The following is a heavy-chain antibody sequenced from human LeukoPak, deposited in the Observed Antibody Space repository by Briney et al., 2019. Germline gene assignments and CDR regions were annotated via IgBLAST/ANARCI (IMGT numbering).Heavy chain of an antibody. CDR3: AVVSRRPFDAFDI. V-gene: IGHV1-2*02. D-gene: IGHD2-15*01. Sequence: GASVNVSCTASGYTFTGYYMHWVRQAAGQGLEWRGWINPNSGGTNYAQKFQGRVTMPRDTSISTAYMELSRLRSDDTAVYYCAVVSRRPFDAFDIWGEGTMVTVSS. J-gene: IGHJ3*02. CDR1: GYTFTGYY. CDR2: INPNSGGT.